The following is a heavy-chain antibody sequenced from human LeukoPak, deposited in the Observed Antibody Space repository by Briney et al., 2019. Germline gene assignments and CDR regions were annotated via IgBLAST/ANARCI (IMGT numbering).Heavy chain of an antibody. J-gene: IGHJ3*02. CDR2: NRGSGSST. CDR3: AKAKITLIVVANPNSGALDI. Sequence: GSLRLSWGASGFTFRVYAITWVRPAPGKGLGWGSGNRGSGSSTYSADSVKGRFTVSRDNSNNTLYLQMNSLRAEDTALYYCAKAKITLIVVANPNSGALDIWGQGTMVTVSS. V-gene: IGHV3-23*01. D-gene: IGHD3-22*01. CDR1: GFTFRVYA.